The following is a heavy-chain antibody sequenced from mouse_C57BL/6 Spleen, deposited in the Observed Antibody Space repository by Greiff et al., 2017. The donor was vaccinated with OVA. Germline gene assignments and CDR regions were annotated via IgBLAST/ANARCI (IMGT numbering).Heavy chain of an antibody. CDR3: AREGATVVATRGAMDY. Sequence: VQLQQPGAELVKPGASVKLSCKASGYTFTSYWMHWVKQRPGRGLEWIGRIDPNSGGTKYNEKFKSKATLTVDKPSSTAYMQLSSLTSEDSAVYYCAREGATVVATRGAMDYWGQGTSVTVSS. J-gene: IGHJ4*01. CDR2: IDPNSGGT. CDR1: GYTFTSYW. D-gene: IGHD1-1*01. V-gene: IGHV1-72*01.